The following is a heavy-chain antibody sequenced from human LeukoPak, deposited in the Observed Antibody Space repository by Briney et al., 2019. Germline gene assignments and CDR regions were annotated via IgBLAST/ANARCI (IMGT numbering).Heavy chain of an antibody. CDR3: AKARCRGGDCLYYLDY. V-gene: IGHV3-23*01. CDR1: GFTFSSYA. Sequence: GGSLRLSCAASGFTFSSYAMSWVRQAPGKGLEWVSAISGSGGSTYYADSVKGRFTISRDNSKNTLYLQMNSLRAEDTAVYYCAKARCRGGDCLYYLDYWGEGALVTVSS. D-gene: IGHD2-21*01. CDR2: ISGSGGST. J-gene: IGHJ4*02.